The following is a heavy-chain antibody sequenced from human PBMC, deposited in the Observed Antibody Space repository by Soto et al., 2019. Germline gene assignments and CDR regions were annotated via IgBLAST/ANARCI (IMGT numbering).Heavy chain of an antibody. D-gene: IGHD2-15*01. J-gene: IGHJ4*02. CDR3: ARGTVVTHFDY. Sequence: ASVKVSCTASGYTFTSYASHWVRQAPGQRLEWMGWINAGNGNTKYSQKFQGRVTITRDTSASTAYMELSSLRSEDTAVYYCARGTVVTHFDYWGQGTLVTVSS. V-gene: IGHV1-3*01. CDR2: INAGNGNT. CDR1: GYTFTSYA.